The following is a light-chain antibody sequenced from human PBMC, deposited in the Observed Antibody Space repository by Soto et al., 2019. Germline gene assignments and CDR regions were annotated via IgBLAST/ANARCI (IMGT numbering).Light chain of an antibody. V-gene: IGKV3-11*01. Sequence: IVLTQSPATLSLSPGERATLSCRASQSVSIYLAWYQQKPGQAPRLLIYDSSNRAAGIPARFSARGSGTDFTLFISNLEPEDSAVYYFQHRSNWPPITFGQGTRLEIK. J-gene: IGKJ5*01. CDR1: QSVSIY. CDR2: DSS. CDR3: QHRSNWPPIT.